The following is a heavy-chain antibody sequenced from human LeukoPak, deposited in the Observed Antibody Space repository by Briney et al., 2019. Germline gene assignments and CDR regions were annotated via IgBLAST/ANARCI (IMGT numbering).Heavy chain of an antibody. CDR1: GLTFSRYW. D-gene: IGHD3-22*01. V-gene: IGHV3-74*01. J-gene: IGHJ1*01. CDR2: IKSDGST. Sequence: PGGSLTPSRAPSGLTFSRYWTHSVRHAPGKGLVCVSRIKSDGSTNYADSVKGRFTISRDNAKNTVSLQMNSLRAEDTGVYYCARAPSEIGGYYPEYFRHWGQGTLVTVSS. CDR3: ARAPSEIGGYYPEYFRH.